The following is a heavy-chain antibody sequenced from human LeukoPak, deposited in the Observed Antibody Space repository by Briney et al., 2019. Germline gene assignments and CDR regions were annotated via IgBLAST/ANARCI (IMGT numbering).Heavy chain of an antibody. CDR2: ISAYNGNT. V-gene: IGHV1-18*01. CDR1: GYTFTSYG. J-gene: IGHJ6*03. CDR3: ARDSQRDGYNLYYYYMDV. D-gene: IGHD5-24*01. Sequence: GASVKVSCKASGYTFTSYGISWVRQAPGQGLEWMGWISAYNGNTNYAQKLQGRVTMTTDTSTSTAYMELSSLRSEDTAVYYCARDSQRDGYNLYYYYMDVWGKGTTVTISS.